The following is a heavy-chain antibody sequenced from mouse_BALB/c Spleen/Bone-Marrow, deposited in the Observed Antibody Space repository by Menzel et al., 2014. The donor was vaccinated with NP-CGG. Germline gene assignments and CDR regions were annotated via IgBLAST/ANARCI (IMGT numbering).Heavy chain of an antibody. Sequence: DVQLQESGGGLVKPGGSLKLSCTASGFTFNYYYMYWVRQTPEKRLEWVATISDGGDYTYYLDSVKGRFTISRDNAKNNLYLQMSSLKSEDTAMYCCARDGEYRYDWFAYWGQGTLVTVSA. V-gene: IGHV5-4*02. J-gene: IGHJ3*01. D-gene: IGHD2-14*01. CDR1: GFTFNYYY. CDR3: ARDGEYRYDWFAY. CDR2: ISDGGDYT.